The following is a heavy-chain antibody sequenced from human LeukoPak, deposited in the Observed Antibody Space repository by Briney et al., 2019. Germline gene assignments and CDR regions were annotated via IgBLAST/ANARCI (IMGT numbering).Heavy chain of an antibody. CDR1: GFTFSDYA. CDR3: AKDQNYASYYYYMDV. J-gene: IGHJ6*03. V-gene: IGHV3-23*01. Sequence: GGSLRLSCAASGFTFSDYAMSWVRQAPGKGLEWVSAISGSGGSTYYADSVKGRFTISRDNSKNTLYLQMNSLRAEDTAVYYCAKDQNYASYYYYMDVWGKGTTVTVSS. CDR2: ISGSGGST. D-gene: IGHD1-7*01.